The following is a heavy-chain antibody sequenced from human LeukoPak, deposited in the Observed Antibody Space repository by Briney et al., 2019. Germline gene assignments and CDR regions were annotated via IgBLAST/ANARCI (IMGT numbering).Heavy chain of an antibody. J-gene: IGHJ3*01. CDR3: ARDIQLST. D-gene: IGHD5-24*01. Sequence: GSLRLSCAASGFTFSDYYMSWIRQAPGKGLEWLSYISSSSDYTNYADSVKGRFTISRDNAKNSLYLQMNSLRAEDTAIYYCARDIQLSTWGLGTMVTVSS. V-gene: IGHV3-11*05. CDR1: GFTFSDYY. CDR2: ISSSSDYT.